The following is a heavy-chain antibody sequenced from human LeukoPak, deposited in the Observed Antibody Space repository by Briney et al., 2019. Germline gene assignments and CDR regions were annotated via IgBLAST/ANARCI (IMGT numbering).Heavy chain of an antibody. V-gene: IGHV3-21*01. CDR2: ISSSSSYI. D-gene: IGHD3-10*01. CDR1: GFTLSSYS. Sequence: QTGGSLRLSCAASGFTLSSYSMNWVRQAPGKGLEWVLSISSSSSYIYYADSVKGRFTISRDNAKNSLYLQMNSLRAEDTAVYYCARSNYGSGSYYYFDYWGQGTLVTVSS. CDR3: ARSNYGSGSYYYFDY. J-gene: IGHJ4*02.